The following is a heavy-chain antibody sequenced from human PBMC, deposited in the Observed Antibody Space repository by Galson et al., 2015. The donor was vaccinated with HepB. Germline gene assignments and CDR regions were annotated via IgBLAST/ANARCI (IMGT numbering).Heavy chain of an antibody. Sequence: LRLSCAASGFTFSSYWMHWVRQAPGKGLVWVSRINSDGSSTSYADSVKGRFTISRDNAKNTLYLQMNSLRAEDTAVYYCARGSSGWSYDAFDIWGQGTMVTVSS. CDR2: INSDGSST. CDR3: ARGSSGWSYDAFDI. CDR1: GFTFSSYW. J-gene: IGHJ3*02. V-gene: IGHV3-74*01. D-gene: IGHD6-19*01.